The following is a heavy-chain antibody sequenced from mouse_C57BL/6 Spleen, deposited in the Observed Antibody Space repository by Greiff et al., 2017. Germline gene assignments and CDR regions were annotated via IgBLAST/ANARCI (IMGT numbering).Heavy chain of an antibody. CDR1: GFNIKDYY. J-gene: IGHJ2*01. V-gene: IGHV14-1*01. Sequence: EVQLQQSGAELVRPGASVKLSCTASGFNIKDYYMHWVKQRPEQGLEWIGRIDPEDGDTEYAPKFQGKATMTADTSSNTAYLQLSSLTSEDTAVYYCTKDTAQGYYVDYWGQGTTLTVSS. CDR2: IDPEDGDT. CDR3: TKDTAQGYYVDY. D-gene: IGHD3-2*02.